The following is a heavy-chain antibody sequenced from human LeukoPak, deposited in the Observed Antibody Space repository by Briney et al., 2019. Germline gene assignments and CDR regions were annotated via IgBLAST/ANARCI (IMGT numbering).Heavy chain of an antibody. J-gene: IGHJ4*02. D-gene: IGHD3-3*01. Sequence: PGGSLRLSCAASGFTFSSYWMSWVRQAPGKGLEWVAFMRYDGSIKYYVDSVKGRFTISRDNSNNMLFLQMNSLTAEDTAVYFCAKDPTHYLLDRGSTSYFDYWGQGTLVTVSS. V-gene: IGHV3-30*02. CDR1: GFTFSSYW. CDR3: AKDPTHYLLDRGSTSYFDY. CDR2: MRYDGSIK.